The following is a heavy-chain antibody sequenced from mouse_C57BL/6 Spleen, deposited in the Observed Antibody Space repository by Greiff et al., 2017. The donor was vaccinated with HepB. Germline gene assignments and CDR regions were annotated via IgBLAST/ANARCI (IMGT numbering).Heavy chain of an antibody. CDR1: AYTFTSYG. D-gene: IGHD3-3*01. V-gene: IGHV1-81*01. J-gene: IGHJ4*01. Sequence: VQLQQSGAELARPGASVKLSCKASAYTFTSYGISWVKQRTGQGLEWIGEIYPRSGNTYYNEKFKGKATLTADKSSSTAYMELRSLTSEDSAVYFCARSLDYYAMDYWGQGTSVTVSS. CDR3: ARSLDYYAMDY. CDR2: IYPRSGNT.